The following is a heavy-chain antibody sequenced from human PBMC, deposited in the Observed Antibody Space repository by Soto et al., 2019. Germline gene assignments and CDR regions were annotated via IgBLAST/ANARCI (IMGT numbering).Heavy chain of an antibody. CDR2: ISYDGNKK. CDR3: ADKFWSRYYIGN. Sequence: QVQLVESGGGVVQPGRSLRLSCAASGFTFSSNGMHWVRQAPGKGLEWVAVISYDGNKKYYADSVKGRFTTSRDNSKNTLHLQMNNLRAEDTAVYYCADKFWSRYYIGNWGQGTLVSVSS. D-gene: IGHD3-3*01. V-gene: IGHV3-30*03. CDR1: GFTFSSNG. J-gene: IGHJ4*02.